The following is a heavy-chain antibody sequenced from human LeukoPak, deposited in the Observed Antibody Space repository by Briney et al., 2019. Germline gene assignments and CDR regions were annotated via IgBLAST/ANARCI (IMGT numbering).Heavy chain of an antibody. J-gene: IGHJ4*02. V-gene: IGHV3-11*01. D-gene: IGHD3-10*01. CDR3: ARDYYGSGSYYNPYYFDY. CDR1: GFTFSDYY. CDR2: ISSSGSTI. Sequence: GGSLRLSCAASGFTFSDYYMSWIRQAPGKGLEWVSYISSSGSTIYYADSVKGRFTISRDNAKNSLYLQMNSLRAEDTAVYYCARDYYGSGSYYNPYYFDYWGQGTLVTVSS.